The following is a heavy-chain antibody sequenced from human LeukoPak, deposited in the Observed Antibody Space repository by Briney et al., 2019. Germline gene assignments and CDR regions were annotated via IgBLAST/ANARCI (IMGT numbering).Heavy chain of an antibody. CDR3: ATNRTTGGHRFDY. J-gene: IGHJ4*02. V-gene: IGHV3-23*01. Sequence: GVSLGLSCTASGFTFSSFAMSWVRQAPGKGLDWVSAISGSGDSTSYADSVRGRFIISRDNSKNTLYLQMDSLRAEDTAVYYCATNRTTGGHRFDYWGQGTLVTVSS. D-gene: IGHD1-1*01. CDR1: GFTFSSFA. CDR2: ISGSGDST.